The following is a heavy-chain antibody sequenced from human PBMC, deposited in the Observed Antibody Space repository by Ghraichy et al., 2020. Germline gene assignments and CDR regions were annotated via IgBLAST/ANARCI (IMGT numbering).Heavy chain of an antibody. J-gene: IGHJ2*01. V-gene: IGHV3-7*01. Sequence: GGSLRLSCAASGFTFSSYWMSWVRQAPGKGLEWMANIKQDGSEKYYVDSVKGRFTISRDNAKNSLYLQMNSLRAEDTAVYYCARRDNWNGHWYFDLSGRGTLVTVSS. CDR1: GFTFSSYW. CDR3: ARRDNWNGHWYFDL. CDR2: IKQDGSEK. D-gene: IGHD1-1*01.